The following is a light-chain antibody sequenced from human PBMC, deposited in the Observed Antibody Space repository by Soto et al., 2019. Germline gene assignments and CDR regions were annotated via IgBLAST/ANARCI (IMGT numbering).Light chain of an antibody. V-gene: IGLV1-44*01. J-gene: IGLJ1*01. CDR2: SNN. CDR3: AAWDDSLSGYV. CDR1: SSNIGGNA. Sequence: QSVLTQPPSASGTPGQRVTISCSGSSSNIGGNAVNWYQQLPGTTPKLLIYSNNQRPSGVPDRFSGSKSGTSASLAISGLQSEDEADYYCAAWDDSLSGYVFGTGTKLTAL.